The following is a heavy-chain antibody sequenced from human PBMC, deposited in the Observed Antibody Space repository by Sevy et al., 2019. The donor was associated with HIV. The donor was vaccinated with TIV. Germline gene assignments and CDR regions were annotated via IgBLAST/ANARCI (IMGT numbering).Heavy chain of an antibody. Sequence: VSVKVSCKASGYTFTSYGISWVRQAPGQGLEWMGWISAYNGNTNYAQKLQGRVTMTTDTSTSTAYMGLRSLRSDDTAVYYCATGDIVVVPAARYYYGMDVWGQGTTVTVSS. D-gene: IGHD2-2*01. CDR2: ISAYNGNT. J-gene: IGHJ6*02. CDR3: ATGDIVVVPAARYYYGMDV. CDR1: GYTFTSYG. V-gene: IGHV1-18*01.